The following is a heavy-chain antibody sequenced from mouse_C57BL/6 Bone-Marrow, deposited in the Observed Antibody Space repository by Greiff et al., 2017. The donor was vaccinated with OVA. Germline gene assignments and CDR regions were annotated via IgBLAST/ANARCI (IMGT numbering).Heavy chain of an antibody. V-gene: IGHV1-15*01. CDR3: TRTKHYYGSSFYFDY. CDR2: IDPETGGT. J-gene: IGHJ2*01. D-gene: IGHD1-1*01. CDR1: GYTFTDYE. Sequence: SGAELVRPGASVTLSCKASGYTFTDYEMHWVKQTPVHGLEWIGAIDPETGGTAYNQKFKGKAILTADKSSSTAYMELRSLTSEDSAVYYCTRTKHYYGSSFYFDYWGQGTTLTVSS.